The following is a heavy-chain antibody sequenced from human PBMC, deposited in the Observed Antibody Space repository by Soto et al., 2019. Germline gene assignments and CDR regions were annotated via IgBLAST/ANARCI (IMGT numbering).Heavy chain of an antibody. CDR2: IFYDGTT. CDR1: GGSVNSDTYY. CDR3: AREEAMIISGYLDS. J-gene: IGHJ4*02. D-gene: IGHD3-22*01. Sequence: SETLSLTCPVSGGSVNSDTYYCNCIRQHPGKGLEWIGYIFYDGTTYYNPSLKSRVSISVDTSQNQFSLKVNSMTAADTAVYYCAREEAMIISGYLDSWGQGTLVTVSS. V-gene: IGHV4-31*03.